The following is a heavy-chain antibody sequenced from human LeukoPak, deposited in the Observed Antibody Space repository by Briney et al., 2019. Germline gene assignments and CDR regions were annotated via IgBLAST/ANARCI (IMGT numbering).Heavy chain of an antibody. CDR1: GFTFSSYS. D-gene: IGHD6-13*01. V-gene: IGHV3-21*01. CDR3: ARALPEKAAAAAYFDS. J-gene: IGHJ4*02. Sequence: GGSLRLSCAASGFTFSSYSMNWVRQAPGKGLEWVSSISSSSAYIYYADSMKGRFTISRDNSKNTLYLQMNSLRIEDTAVYYCARALPEKAAAAAYFDSWGPGTLVTVSP. CDR2: ISSSSAYI.